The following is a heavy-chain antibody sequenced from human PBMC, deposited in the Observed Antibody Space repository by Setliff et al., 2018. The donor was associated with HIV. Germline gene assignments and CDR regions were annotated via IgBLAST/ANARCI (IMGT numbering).Heavy chain of an antibody. CDR1: GGSISSSSYY. D-gene: IGHD3-10*01. Sequence: ETLSLTCTVSGGSISSSSYYWGWIRQPPGKGLEWIGEIYHSGSTNYNPSLKSRVTISVDKSKNQFSLKLSSVTAADTAVYYCARDQGHGSRTDAFDIWGQGTMVTVSS. J-gene: IGHJ3*02. CDR3: ARDQGHGSRTDAFDI. V-gene: IGHV4-39*07. CDR2: IYHSGST.